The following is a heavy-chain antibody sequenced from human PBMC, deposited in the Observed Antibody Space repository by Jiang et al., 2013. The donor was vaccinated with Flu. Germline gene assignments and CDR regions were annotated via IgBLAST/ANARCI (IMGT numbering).Heavy chain of an antibody. CDR1: GGTFSSYV. CDR3: ARHLPQYSYGYVDY. Sequence: EVKKPGSSVKVSCKASGGTFSSYVISWVRQAPGQGLEWMGGTLPIFGTTNYAQKFQGRVTITADESTSTSYMELSSLRSEDTAVYYCARHLPQYSYGYVDYWGQGTLVTVSS. J-gene: IGHJ4*02. D-gene: IGHD5-18*01. CDR2: TLPIFGTT. V-gene: IGHV1-69*01.